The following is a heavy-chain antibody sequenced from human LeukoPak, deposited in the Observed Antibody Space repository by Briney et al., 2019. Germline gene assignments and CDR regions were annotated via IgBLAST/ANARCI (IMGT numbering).Heavy chain of an antibody. CDR3: AKKAMRYSSSWYSFDY. Sequence: GGSLRLSCAASGFIFSSHGMNWVRQAPGKGLEWVSGISPSGDITYYADSVKGRFTISRDNSKNTLYLQMNSLRAEDTAVYYCAKKAMRYSSSWYSFDYWGQGTLVTVSS. J-gene: IGHJ4*02. CDR2: ISPSGDIT. CDR1: GFIFSSHG. V-gene: IGHV3-23*01. D-gene: IGHD6-13*01.